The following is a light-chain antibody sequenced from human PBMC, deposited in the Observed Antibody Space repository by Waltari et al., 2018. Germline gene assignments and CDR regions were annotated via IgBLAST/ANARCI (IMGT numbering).Light chain of an antibody. CDR3: QQSSTDPG. CDR1: QSIGTY. CDR2: SAS. Sequence: DIQMTQSPSSVSASIGDSVTITCRASQSIGTYLNGYQQKPGQAPKLLIYSASTLQSGVPSRFRGSGSETDFTLTINGLQAEDFATYYCQQSSTDPGFGPGTKVDIK. V-gene: IGKV1-39*01. J-gene: IGKJ3*01.